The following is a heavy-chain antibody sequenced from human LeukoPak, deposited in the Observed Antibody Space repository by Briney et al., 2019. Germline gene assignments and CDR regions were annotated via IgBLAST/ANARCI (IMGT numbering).Heavy chain of an antibody. D-gene: IGHD3-22*01. CDR3: ARERGSSSYVLDV. CDR1: GFTFSSYD. J-gene: IGHJ3*01. Sequence: GGSLRLSCAASGFTFSSYDMHWVRQATGKGLEWVSAIGTAGDTYYPGPVRGRVTVSRDNAKSTLHLQMNSLRVEDTAVYYCARERGSSSYVLDVWGQGTMVTVSS. V-gene: IGHV3-13*01. CDR2: IGTAGDT.